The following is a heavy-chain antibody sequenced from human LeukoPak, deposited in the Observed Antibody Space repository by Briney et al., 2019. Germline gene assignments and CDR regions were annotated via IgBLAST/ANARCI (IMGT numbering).Heavy chain of an antibody. CDR2: IYYSGST. CDR3: ARHQAAAIHYYYYGMDV. Sequence: SETLSPTCTVSGGSISSYYWSWIRQPPGKGLEWIGYIYYSGSTNYNPSLKSRVTISVDTSTNQFSLKLSSVTAADTAVYYCARHQAAAIHYYYYGMDVWGQGTTVTVSS. CDR1: GGSISSYY. V-gene: IGHV4-59*08. J-gene: IGHJ6*02. D-gene: IGHD2-2*01.